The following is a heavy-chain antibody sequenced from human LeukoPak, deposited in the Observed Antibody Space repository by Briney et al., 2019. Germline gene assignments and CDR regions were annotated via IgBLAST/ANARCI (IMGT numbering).Heavy chain of an antibody. CDR3: AKDLVRCTSTSCYSVGDAFDI. CDR1: GFTFSSYS. J-gene: IGHJ3*02. Sequence: GGSLRLSCAASGFTFSSYSMNWVRQAPGKGLELVSSISTAPGSTYYADSVKGRFTVSRDNSKNTLYLQMNSLRADNTAVYYCAKDLVRCTSTSCYSVGDAFDIWGQGTMVTVSS. CDR2: ISTAPGST. D-gene: IGHD2-2*01. V-gene: IGHV3-23*01.